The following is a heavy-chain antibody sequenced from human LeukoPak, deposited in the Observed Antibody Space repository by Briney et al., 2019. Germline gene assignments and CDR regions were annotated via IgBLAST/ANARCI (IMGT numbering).Heavy chain of an antibody. CDR3: ARRAYYRGLDY. V-gene: IGHV4-59*08. Sequence: SETLSLTCTVSGGSISSYYWSWIRQPPGKGLEWIGYTYYSGSTNYNPSLKSRVTISVDTSKNQFPLKLSSVTAADTAVYYCARRAYYRGLDYWRQGTLVTVSS. D-gene: IGHD3-22*01. CDR2: TYYSGST. J-gene: IGHJ4*02. CDR1: GGSISSYY.